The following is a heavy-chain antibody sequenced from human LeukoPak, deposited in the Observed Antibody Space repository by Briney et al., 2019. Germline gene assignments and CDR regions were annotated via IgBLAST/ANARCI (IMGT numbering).Heavy chain of an antibody. Sequence: ASETLSLTCTVSGVSISSTSYYWGWIRQPPGKGLEWIGSIYYSGSTYYYPSLKSRVTISVDTSKNQFSLKLSSVTAADTAVYLCAGNYDFWGQGALVTVSS. CDR2: IYYSGST. V-gene: IGHV4-39*01. CDR3: AGNYDF. J-gene: IGHJ4*02. D-gene: IGHD1-26*01. CDR1: GVSISSTSYY.